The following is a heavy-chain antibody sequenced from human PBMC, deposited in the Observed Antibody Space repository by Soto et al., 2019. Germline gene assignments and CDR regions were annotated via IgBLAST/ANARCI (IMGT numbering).Heavy chain of an antibody. V-gene: IGHV4-31*03. CDR2: IYYSGST. CDR1: GCSISSGGYY. CDR3: ARTPTEDYYGMDV. J-gene: IGHJ6*02. Sequence: QVQLQESGPGLVKPSQTLSLTCTVSGCSISSGGYYWSWIRQHPGKGLEWIGYIYYSGSTYYNPSLQRRVTISVDTSKNPFSLKLSSVTAADTAVYYCARTPTEDYYGMDVWGQGTTVTVSS.